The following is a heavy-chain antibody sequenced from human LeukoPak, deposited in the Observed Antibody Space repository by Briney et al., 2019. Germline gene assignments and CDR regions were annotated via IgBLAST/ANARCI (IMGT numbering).Heavy chain of an antibody. V-gene: IGHV4-34*01. CDR1: GGSISPYS. CDR2: INHSGTT. J-gene: IGHJ4*02. D-gene: IGHD7-27*01. CDR3: ASQRKAGEPYYFDY. Sequence: SETLSLTCAMSGGSISPYSWSWIRQPPGKGLEWIGEINHSGTTYYNSSLESRVTISLDTSKNHFSLKLNSVTAADTAVYYCASQRKAGEPYYFDYWGQGTLVTVSS.